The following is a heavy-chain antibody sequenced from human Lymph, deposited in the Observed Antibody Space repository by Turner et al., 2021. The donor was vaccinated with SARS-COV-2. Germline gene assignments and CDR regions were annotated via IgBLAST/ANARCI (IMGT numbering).Heavy chain of an antibody. CDR3: ARYASGGYFYYGMDV. J-gene: IGHJ6*02. D-gene: IGHD3-10*01. CDR2: ISYDGSNK. V-gene: IGHV3-30*04. CDR1: GFTFSTYA. Sequence: QVQRVESGGGVVQPGGSLRLTCAASGFTFSTYAIYWVRQAPGKGLEWVAVISYDGSNKYYADSVKGRFTISRDNSKNTLYLQMNSLRAEDTAVYYCARYASGGYFYYGMDVWGQGTTVTVSS.